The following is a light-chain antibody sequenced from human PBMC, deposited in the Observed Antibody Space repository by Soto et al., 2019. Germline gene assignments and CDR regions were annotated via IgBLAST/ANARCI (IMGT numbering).Light chain of an antibody. Sequence: EIVLTQSPGTLSLSPGERATLFCRASQSVATSQLAWYQQKPGQAPRLLIGASSRATGVPDRFIASGSGTDFTLTISRLEPEDFAVYSCQQFASSPRTLGRGTKVDIK. CDR3: QQFASSPRT. CDR2: GAS. V-gene: IGKV3-20*01. J-gene: IGKJ1*01. CDR1: QSVATSQ.